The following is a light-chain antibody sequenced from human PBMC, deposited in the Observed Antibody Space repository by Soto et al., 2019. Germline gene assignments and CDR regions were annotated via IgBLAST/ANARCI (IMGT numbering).Light chain of an antibody. J-gene: IGKJ1*01. CDR2: NAS. Sequence: EIVLTQSPGTLSLSPGERATLSCRASQSINASSLAWYQRKFGQAPRLLIYNASSRATGIPDRFSGSGSGTEFTLTISNLQPEDFAIYFCQHYDNYSETFGQGTKVDIK. CDR3: QHYDNYSET. V-gene: IGKV3-20*01. CDR1: QSINASS.